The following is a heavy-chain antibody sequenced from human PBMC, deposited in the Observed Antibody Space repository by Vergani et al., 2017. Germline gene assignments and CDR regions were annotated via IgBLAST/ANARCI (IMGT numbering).Heavy chain of an antibody. V-gene: IGHV4-30-2*01. D-gene: IGHD3/OR15-3a*01. CDR3: ARGQTGYSRDWSTYFFYMDV. CDR2: VYYSGTT. Sequence: QLQLQESDARLVNPSQTLSLTSTLSGDAISRDTYYWNWVRQQPGKPLEWIGSVYYSGTTYYNPSLGGRVTMSIDKSKNHFSLTLTSVTAADSAFYFCARGQTGYSRDWSTYFFYMDVWGKGTTVTVSS. J-gene: IGHJ6*03. CDR1: GDAISRDTYY.